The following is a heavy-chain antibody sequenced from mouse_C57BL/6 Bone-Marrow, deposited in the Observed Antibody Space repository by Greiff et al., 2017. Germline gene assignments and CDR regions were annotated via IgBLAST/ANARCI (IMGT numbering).Heavy chain of an antibody. J-gene: IGHJ1*03. CDR2: ILPSIGRT. D-gene: IGHD2-4*01. CDR1: DSEVFPIAY. V-gene: IGHV15-2*01. Sequence: QVQLQQSGSELRSPGSSVKLSCKDFDSEVFPIAYMSWVRQKPGHGFEWIGGILPSIGRTIYGEKFEDKATLEADTLSNTAYLELNSLTSEDSAIYYCARRWDYDGHWYFDVWGTGTTVTVSS. CDR3: ARRWDYDGHWYFDV.